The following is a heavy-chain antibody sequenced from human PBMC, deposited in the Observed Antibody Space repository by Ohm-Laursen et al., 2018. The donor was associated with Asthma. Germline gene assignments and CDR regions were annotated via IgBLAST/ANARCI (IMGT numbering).Heavy chain of an antibody. CDR1: GFTFESYW. CDR3: ARGFYSYTTTGFDY. D-gene: IGHD5-18*01. Sequence: SLRLSCTASGFTFESYWMNWVRQAPGKGLEWVSSISSSSSYTNYADSVKGRFTISRDNAKNSLYLQMNSLRAEDTAVYYCARGFYSYTTTGFDYWGQGTLVTVAS. V-gene: IGHV3-21*01. CDR2: ISSSSSYT. J-gene: IGHJ4*02.